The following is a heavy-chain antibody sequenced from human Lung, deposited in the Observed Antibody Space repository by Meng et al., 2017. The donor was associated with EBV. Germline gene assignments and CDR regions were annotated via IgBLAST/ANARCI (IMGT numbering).Heavy chain of an antibody. J-gene: IGHJ4*02. V-gene: IGHV4-31*03. CDR1: GGSISSGGYY. CDR3: ARSNYYDSSGLDY. Sequence: QVQLQESGPGLVKPSQTLSLTCTVSGGSISSGGYYWSWIRQHPGKGLEWIGYIHSSGSTYYNPSLRSRLTISVDTSKNQFSLKLSSVTAADTAVYYCARSNYYDSSGLDYWGQGTLVTVSS. D-gene: IGHD3-22*01. CDR2: IHSSGST.